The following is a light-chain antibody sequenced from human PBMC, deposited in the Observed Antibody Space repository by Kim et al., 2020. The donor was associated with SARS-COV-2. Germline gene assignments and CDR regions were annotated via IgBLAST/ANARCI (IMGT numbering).Light chain of an antibody. CDR3: QAWDSRTVI. J-gene: IGLJ2*01. CDR1: KLGDNY. V-gene: IGLV3-1*01. CDR2: EDT. Sequence: SYELTQPPSVSVSPGQTASITCSGDKLGDNYSCWYQQKPGQSPVLVIHEDTKRPSGIPERFSGSKSGNTATLTISGTQTTDEADFYCQAWDSRTVIFGGGTKLTVL.